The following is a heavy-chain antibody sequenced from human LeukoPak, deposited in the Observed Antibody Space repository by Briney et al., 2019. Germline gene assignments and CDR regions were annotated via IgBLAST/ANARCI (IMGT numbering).Heavy chain of an antibody. D-gene: IGHD6-13*01. Sequence: PPETLSLTCALYGGSSSDYYSTGIRQPPGKGLEWVGDINHSGSTNYNPPPKSRVTMSVDTSKNHFALKLSSSTAADTRGYACARCDRSRWAWCFDLWGRGTLVIVS. CDR3: ARCDRSRWAWCFDL. V-gene: IGHV4-34*01. J-gene: IGHJ2*01. CDR1: GGSSSDYY. CDR2: INHSGST.